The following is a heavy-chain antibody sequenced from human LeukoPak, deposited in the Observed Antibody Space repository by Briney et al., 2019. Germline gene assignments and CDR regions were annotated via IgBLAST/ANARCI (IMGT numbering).Heavy chain of an antibody. V-gene: IGHV3-23*01. CDR1: GFTFSSYS. CDR2: VSPPGGGT. D-gene: IGHD7-27*01. CDR3: ARDLAWGAFDY. J-gene: IGHJ4*02. Sequence: GGSLRLSCAASGFTFSSYSMNWVRLAPGKGLEWVSGVSPPGGGTYYADSVKGRFTISRDDSRNTLSLQMNSLRVEDTAVYYCARDLAWGAFDYWGQGILVAVS.